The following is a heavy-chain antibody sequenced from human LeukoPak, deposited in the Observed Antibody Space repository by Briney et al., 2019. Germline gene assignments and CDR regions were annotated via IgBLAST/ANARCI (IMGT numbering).Heavy chain of an antibody. D-gene: IGHD2-2*01. J-gene: IGHJ4*02. CDR1: GYTFTSYG. CDR3: ARTRTLNQLLFNY. Sequence: ASVKVSCKASGYTFTSYGISWVRQAPGQGLEWMGWISAYNGNTNYAQKLQGRVTMTTDTSTSTAHMELRSLRSDDTAVYYRARTRTLNQLLFNYWGQGTLVTVSS. V-gene: IGHV1-18*04. CDR2: ISAYNGNT.